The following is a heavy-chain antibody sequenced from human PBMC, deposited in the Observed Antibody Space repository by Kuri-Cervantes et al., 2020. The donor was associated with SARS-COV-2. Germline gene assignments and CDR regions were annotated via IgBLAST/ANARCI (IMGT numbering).Heavy chain of an antibody. D-gene: IGHD6-13*01. V-gene: IGHV3-30-3*01. J-gene: IGHJ1*01. CDR2: ISYDGSNK. CDR1: GFTFSSYA. CDR3: ARDSSTQQLPAEYFQH. Sequence: GGSLRLSCAASGFTFSSYAMHWVRQAPGKGLEWVAVISYDGSNKYYADSVKGRFTISRDNSKNTLYLQMNSLRAEDTAVYYCARDSSTQQLPAEYFQHWGQGTRGTGSS.